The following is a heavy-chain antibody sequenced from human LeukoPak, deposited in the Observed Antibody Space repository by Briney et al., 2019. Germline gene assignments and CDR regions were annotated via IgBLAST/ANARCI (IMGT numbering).Heavy chain of an antibody. Sequence: GASVKVSCKASVYTFTAYVMPWVRQAPGQGLEWMGWINPNTGATDFAQKFPGRVTMTRDTSISTAYMVLSSLRSDDTAVYYCARDRPIDYWGQGTLVTVSS. V-gene: IGHV1-2*02. CDR3: ARDRPIDY. CDR1: VYTFTAYV. CDR2: INPNTGAT. J-gene: IGHJ4*02.